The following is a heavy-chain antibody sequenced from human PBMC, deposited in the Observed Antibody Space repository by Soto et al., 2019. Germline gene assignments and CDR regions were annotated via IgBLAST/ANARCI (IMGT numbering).Heavy chain of an antibody. Sequence: GGSLRLSCAASGFTFSSYGMHWVRQAPDKGLEWVAVISYDGSNKYYADSVKGRFTISRDNSKNTLYLQMNSLRAEDTAVYYCAKSGSSSWYGDFDYWGQGTLVTVSS. CDR2: ISYDGSNK. CDR1: GFTFSSYG. CDR3: AKSGSSSWYGDFDY. V-gene: IGHV3-30*18. D-gene: IGHD6-13*01. J-gene: IGHJ4*02.